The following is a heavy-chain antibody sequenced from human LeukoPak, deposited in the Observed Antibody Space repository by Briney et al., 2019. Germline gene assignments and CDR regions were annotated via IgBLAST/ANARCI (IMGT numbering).Heavy chain of an antibody. D-gene: IGHD3-10*01. CDR3: AKGGYYYGSGSYFDY. CDR2: ISGSGVST. J-gene: IGHJ4*02. Sequence: GGSLRLSCAASGFTFSSYAMNWVRQAPGKGLEWVSGISGSGVSTYYADSVKGRFTLSRDNSKNTLFLQMNSLRAEDTAVYYCAKGGYYYGSGSYFDYWGQGTLVTVSS. CDR1: GFTFSSYA. V-gene: IGHV3-23*01.